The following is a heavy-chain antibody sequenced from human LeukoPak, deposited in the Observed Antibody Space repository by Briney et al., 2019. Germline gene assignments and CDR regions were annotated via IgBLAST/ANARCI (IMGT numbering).Heavy chain of an antibody. CDR1: GFMFSDSA. D-gene: IGHD6-13*01. CDR3: AKEGDSSSLAF. Sequence: PGTSLRLSCATSGFMFSDSAFHWVRQAPGRGLQWVALISRDGSYILYADSVKGRFTISRDNSKNTLYLQMNSLRIDDTAVYYCAKEGDSSSLAFWGQGTLVTVSS. V-gene: IGHV3-30*18. CDR2: ISRDGSYI. J-gene: IGHJ4*02.